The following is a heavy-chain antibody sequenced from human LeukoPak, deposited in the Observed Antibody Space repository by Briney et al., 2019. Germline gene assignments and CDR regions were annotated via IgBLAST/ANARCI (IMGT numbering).Heavy chain of an antibody. CDR2: IYYSGST. D-gene: IGHD3-10*01. J-gene: IGHJ4*02. V-gene: IGHV4-31*03. CDR1: GGSISSGGYS. Sequence: PSETLSLTCTVSGGSISSGGYSWSWIRQHPGKGLEWIGYIYYSGSTYYNPSLKSRVTISVDTSKNQFSLKLSSVTAADTAVYYCAREKSDYYGSGSYPVYWGQGTLVTVSS. CDR3: AREKSDYYGSGSYPVY.